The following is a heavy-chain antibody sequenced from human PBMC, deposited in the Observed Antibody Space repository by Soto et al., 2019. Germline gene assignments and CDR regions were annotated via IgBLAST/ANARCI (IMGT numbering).Heavy chain of an antibody. D-gene: IGHD3-3*01. CDR3: ASLRSSYYDFWSGPSGYYYMDV. J-gene: IGHJ6*03. Sequence: SETLSLTCTVSGGSISSYYWSWIRQPPGKGLEWIGYIYYSGSTNYNPSIKSRVTISVDTSKNQFSLKLSSVTAADTAVYYCASLRSSYYDFWSGPSGYYYMDVWGKGTTVTVS. CDR1: GGSISSYY. V-gene: IGHV4-59*01. CDR2: IYYSGST.